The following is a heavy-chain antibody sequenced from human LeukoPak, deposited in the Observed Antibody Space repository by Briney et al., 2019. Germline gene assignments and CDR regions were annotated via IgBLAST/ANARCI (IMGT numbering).Heavy chain of an antibody. J-gene: IGHJ4*02. Sequence: ASVKVSCKASGYTFTGYYMHWVRQAPGQGLEWMGWINPNSGGTNYAQKFQGRVTMTRDTSISTAYMELSRLRSDDTAVYYCARDFDSSGYYYVCYWGQGTLVTVSS. CDR2: INPNSGGT. V-gene: IGHV1-2*02. CDR3: ARDFDSSGYYYVCY. CDR1: GYTFTGYY. D-gene: IGHD3-22*01.